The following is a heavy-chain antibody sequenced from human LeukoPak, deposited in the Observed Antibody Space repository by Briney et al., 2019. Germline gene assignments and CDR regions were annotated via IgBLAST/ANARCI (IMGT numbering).Heavy chain of an antibody. D-gene: IGHD1-14*01. V-gene: IGHV1-69*13. CDR1: GGTFSSYA. CDR3: ARSSGRSPNRDYMDV. J-gene: IGHJ6*03. CDR2: IIPIFGTA. Sequence: SVKVSCKASGGTFSSYAISWVRQAPGQGLEWMGGIIPIFGTANYAQKFQGRVTITADESTSTAYMELSSLRSEDTAVYYCARSSGRSPNRDYMDVWGKGTTVTISS.